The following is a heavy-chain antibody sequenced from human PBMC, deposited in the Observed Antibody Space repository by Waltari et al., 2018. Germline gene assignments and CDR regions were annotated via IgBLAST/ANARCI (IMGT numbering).Heavy chain of an antibody. CDR3: ARVDCSGGSCFAFDI. J-gene: IGHJ3*02. CDR2: IYYREST. CDR1: GGSISSHY. D-gene: IGHD2-15*01. Sequence: QVQLQESGPGLVKPSETLSLTCTVSGGSISSHYWSWIRQPPGKEMEWIVYIYYRESTNYNPTLKSRVTISVDTSKNQFSLKLSCVTAADTAVYYWARVDCSGGSCFAFDIRGQGTMVTVSS. V-gene: IGHV4-59*11.